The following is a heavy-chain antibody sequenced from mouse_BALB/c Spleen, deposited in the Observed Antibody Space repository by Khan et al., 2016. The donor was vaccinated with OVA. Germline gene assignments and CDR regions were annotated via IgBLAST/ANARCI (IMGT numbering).Heavy chain of an antibody. V-gene: IGHV3-1*02. J-gene: IGHJ1*01. CDR1: GYSITSGYS. CDR2: IYYSGKL. D-gene: IGHD1-1*01. CDR3: ARSGTTVVAYWYFDV. Sequence: EVQLQESGPDLVKPSQSLSLTCTVTGYSITSGYSWHWIRQFPGNKLEWMGYIYYSGKLNYNPSLKSRISITRDTSKNQFFLQLNSVTTEDTATYYCARSGTTVVAYWYFDVWGAGTTVTVSS.